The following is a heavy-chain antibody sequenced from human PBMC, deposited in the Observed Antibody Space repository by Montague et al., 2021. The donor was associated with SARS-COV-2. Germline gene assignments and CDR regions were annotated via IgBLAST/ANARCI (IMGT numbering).Heavy chain of an antibody. CDR3: VAEWLAIYYFDF. D-gene: IGHD6-19*01. CDR1: GGSISSSNYC. V-gene: IGHV4-39*01. Sequence: SETLSLTCTVAGGSISSSNYCWGWIRQPPGKGLEWIGSLVYSGXSXYXXXXKSRVTISVDTSKNQFSLRLSSVAAADTAVYYCVAEWLAIYYFDFWGQGTLVTVSS. J-gene: IGHJ4*02. CDR2: LVYSGXS.